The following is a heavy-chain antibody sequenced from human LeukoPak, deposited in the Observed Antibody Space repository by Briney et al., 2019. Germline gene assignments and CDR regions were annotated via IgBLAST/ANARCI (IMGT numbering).Heavy chain of an antibody. V-gene: IGHV4-59*08. CDR3: ARVAPIVVVPAAIRGVWWFDP. J-gene: IGHJ5*02. CDR1: GGSISSYY. D-gene: IGHD2-2*02. Sequence: PSETLSLTCTVSGGSISSYYWSWIRQPPGKGLEWIGYIYYSGSTNYNPSLKSRVTISVDTSKNQFSLKLSSVTAADTAVYYCARVAPIVVVPAAIRGVWWFDPWGQGTLVTVSS. CDR2: IYYSGST.